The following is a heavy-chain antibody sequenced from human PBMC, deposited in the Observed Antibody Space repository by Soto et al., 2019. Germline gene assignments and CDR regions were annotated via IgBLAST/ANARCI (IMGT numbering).Heavy chain of an antibody. V-gene: IGHV3-64*01. J-gene: IGHJ6*03. CDR3: ARDHLATQYYDFWSDYYYYYYMDV. CDR1: GFTFSSYA. CDR2: ISSNGGST. Sequence: GGSLRLSCAASGFTFSSYAMHWVRQAPGRGLEYVSAISSNGGSTYYANSVKGRFTISRDNSKNTLYLQMGSLRAEDMAVYYCARDHLATQYYDFWSDYYYYYYMDVWGKGTTVTVSS. D-gene: IGHD3-3*01.